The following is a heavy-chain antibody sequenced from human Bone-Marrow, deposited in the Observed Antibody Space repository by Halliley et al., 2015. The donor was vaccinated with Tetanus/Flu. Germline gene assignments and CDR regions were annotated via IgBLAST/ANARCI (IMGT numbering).Heavy chain of an antibody. CDR3: ARGLEYCGGDCSGSFDF. J-gene: IGHJ4*02. V-gene: IGHV4-34*01. D-gene: IGHD2-21*02. CDR1: GGSFSGYY. CDR2: INHRGST. Sequence: TLSLTCAVYGGSFSGYYWSWIRQPPGKGLEWIGEINHRGSTNYNPSLKSRVTISVDTSKNQFSLKLSSVTAADTAVYYCARGLEYCGGDCSGSFDFWGQGTLVTVSS.